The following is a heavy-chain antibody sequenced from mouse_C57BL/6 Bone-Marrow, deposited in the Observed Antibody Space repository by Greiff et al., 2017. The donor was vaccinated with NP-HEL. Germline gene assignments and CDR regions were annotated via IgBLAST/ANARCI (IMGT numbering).Heavy chain of an antibody. CDR1: GYTFTSYW. Sequence: QVQLQQPGAELVKPGASVKLSCKASGYTFTSYWMQWVKQRPGQGLEWIGEIDPSDSYPNYNQKFKGKATLTVDTSSSTAYMQLSSLTSEDSAVYYCARYGYYLAWFAYWGQGTLVTVSA. CDR2: IDPSDSYP. V-gene: IGHV1-50*01. CDR3: ARYGYYLAWFAY. J-gene: IGHJ3*01. D-gene: IGHD2-3*01.